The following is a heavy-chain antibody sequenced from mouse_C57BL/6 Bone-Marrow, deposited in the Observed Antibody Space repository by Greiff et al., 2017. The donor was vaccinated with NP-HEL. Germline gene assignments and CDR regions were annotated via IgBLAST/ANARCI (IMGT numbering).Heavy chain of an antibody. J-gene: IGHJ2*01. V-gene: IGHV14-4*01. CDR3: TTETAQATFDY. CDR2: IDPENGDT. CDR1: GFNINDYY. D-gene: IGHD3-2*02. Sequence: EVQLQQSGAELVRPGASVKLSCTASGFNINDYYMHWVTQRPEQGLEWIGWIDPENGDTEYASKFQGKATITADTSSNTAYLQLSSLTSEDTAVYYCTTETAQATFDYWGQGTTLTGSS.